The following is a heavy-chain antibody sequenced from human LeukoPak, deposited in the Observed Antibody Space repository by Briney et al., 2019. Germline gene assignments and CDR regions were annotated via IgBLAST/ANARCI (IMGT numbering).Heavy chain of an antibody. CDR2: IYHSGST. V-gene: IGHV4-38-2*02. J-gene: IGHJ5*02. CDR3: ARFSSSTSTPFGP. CDR1: GGSISSYY. D-gene: IGHD2-2*01. Sequence: SETLSLTCTVSGGSISSYYWGWIRQPPGKGLEWIGSIYHSGSTYYNPSLKSRVTISVDTSKNQFSLKLSSVTAADTAVYYCARFSSSTSTPFGPWGQGTLVTVSS.